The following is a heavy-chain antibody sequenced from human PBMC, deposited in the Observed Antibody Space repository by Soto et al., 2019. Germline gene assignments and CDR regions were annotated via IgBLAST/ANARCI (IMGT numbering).Heavy chain of an antibody. CDR2: IHPSGST. D-gene: IGHD1-1*01. CDR3: ARGTSRARKPGTPNSFYYGMDV. V-gene: IGHV4-34*01. CDR1: SGSLSDHY. Sequence: SETLSLTCAVFSGSLSDHYWTWVRQSPGKGLEWIGEIHPSGSTDSSASLKSRVTLSLDTSTSQFSLQVTSVTAADTGVYYCARGTSRARKPGTPNSFYYGMDVWGPGTTVTVSS. J-gene: IGHJ6*02.